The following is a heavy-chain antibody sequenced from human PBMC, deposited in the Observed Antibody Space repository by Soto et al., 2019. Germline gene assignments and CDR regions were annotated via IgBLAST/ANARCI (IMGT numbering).Heavy chain of an antibody. J-gene: IGHJ4*02. V-gene: IGHV4-4*02. CDR1: SGSISSSNW. CDR2: IYHSGST. CDR3: ASGLRSNYFDY. Sequence: SETLSLTCAVSSGSISSSNWWSWVRQPPGKGLEWIGEIYHSGSTDYNPSLKSRVTISVDKSKNQFSLKLSSVTAADTAVYYCASGLRSNYFDYWGQGTLVTVSS. D-gene: IGHD4-17*01.